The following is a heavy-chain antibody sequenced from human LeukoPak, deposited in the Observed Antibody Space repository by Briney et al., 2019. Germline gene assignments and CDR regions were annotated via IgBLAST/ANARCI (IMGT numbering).Heavy chain of an antibody. V-gene: IGHV4-39*07. J-gene: IGHJ4*02. D-gene: IGHD6-13*01. Sequence: SETLSLTCTVSGGSISTSNYYWGWIRQPPGTGLEWIGEIYHSGSTNYNPSLKSRVTISVDKSKNQFSLKLSSVTAADTAVYYCARGKKIAAAVPFDYWGQGTLVTVSS. CDR2: IYHSGST. CDR3: ARGKKIAAAVPFDY. CDR1: GGSISTSNYY.